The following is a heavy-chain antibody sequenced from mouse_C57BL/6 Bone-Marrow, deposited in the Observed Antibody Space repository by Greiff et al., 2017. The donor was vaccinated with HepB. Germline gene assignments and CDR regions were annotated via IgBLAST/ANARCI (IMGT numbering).Heavy chain of an antibody. V-gene: IGHV5-12*01. J-gene: IGHJ4*01. Sequence: DVQLVESGGGLVQPGGSLKLSCAASGFTFSDYYMYWVRQTPEKRLEWVAYISNGGGSTYYPDTVKGRFTISRDNAKNTLYLQMSRLKSEDTAMYYCARDGTRAMDYWGQGTSVTVSS. D-gene: IGHD4-1*01. CDR2: ISNGGGST. CDR1: GFTFSDYY. CDR3: ARDGTRAMDY.